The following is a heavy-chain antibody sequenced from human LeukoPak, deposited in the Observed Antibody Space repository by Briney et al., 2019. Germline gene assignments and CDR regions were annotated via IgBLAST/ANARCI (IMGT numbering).Heavy chain of an antibody. CDR2: IDPNSGGT. D-gene: IGHD3-10*01. Sequence: ASVKVSCKASGYSFTDFYVHWVRQAPGQGLEWMGLIDPNSGGTNYAQKFQGSVSMTRDTSVNTAFLELSRLTSDDTAVYYCAKFDFRGNDRFFDYWGQGSLVTVSS. CDR1: GYSFTDFY. V-gene: IGHV1-2*02. J-gene: IGHJ4*02. CDR3: AKFDFRGNDRFFDY.